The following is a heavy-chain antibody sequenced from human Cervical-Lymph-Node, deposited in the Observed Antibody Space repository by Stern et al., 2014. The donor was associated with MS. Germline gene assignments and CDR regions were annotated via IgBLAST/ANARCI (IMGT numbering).Heavy chain of an antibody. D-gene: IGHD6-13*01. J-gene: IGHJ5*01. CDR2: IYYSGST. CDR1: GVSISTSY. V-gene: IGHV4-59*01. CDR3: ARDVGMDS. Sequence: QVQLQESGPGLVKPSETLSLTCTVSGVSISTSYWSWIRQPPGTGLEWIGYIYYSGSTTYNPSLKSRVTMSVDTSKSQFSLKLSSVTAADTAVYYCARDVGMDSWGQGTLVTVSS.